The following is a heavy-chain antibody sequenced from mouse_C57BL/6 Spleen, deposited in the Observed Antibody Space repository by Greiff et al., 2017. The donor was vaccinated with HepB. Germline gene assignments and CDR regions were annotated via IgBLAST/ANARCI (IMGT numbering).Heavy chain of an antibody. D-gene: IGHD1-1*01. CDR1: GYTFTSYW. CDR2: IYPSDSET. Sequence: QVQLQQSGAELVRPGSSVKLSCKASGYTFTSYWMDWVKQRPGQGLEWIGNIYPSDSETHYNQKFKDKATLTVDKSSSTAYMQLSSLTSEDSAVYYCARSLFYYYGSSYFDYWGQGTTLTVSS. V-gene: IGHV1-61*01. CDR3: ARSLFYYYGSSYFDY. J-gene: IGHJ2*01.